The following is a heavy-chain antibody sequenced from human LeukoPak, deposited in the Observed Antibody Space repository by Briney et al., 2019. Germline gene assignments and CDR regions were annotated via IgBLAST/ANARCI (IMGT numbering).Heavy chain of an antibody. CDR1: GFTFSSYA. CDR3: AKNDWDCSSTSCYSDDY. CDR2: ISYDGSNK. J-gene: IGHJ4*02. V-gene: IGHV3-30-3*02. Sequence: PGGSLRLSCAASGFTFSSYAMHWVRQAPGKGLEWVAVISYDGSNKYYADSVKGRFTISRDNSKNTLYLQMNSLRAEDTAVYYCAKNDWDCSSTSCYSDDYWGQGTLVTVSS. D-gene: IGHD2-2*01.